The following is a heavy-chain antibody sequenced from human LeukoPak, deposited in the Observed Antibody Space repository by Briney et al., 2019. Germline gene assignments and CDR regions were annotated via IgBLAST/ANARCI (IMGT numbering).Heavy chain of an antibody. CDR1: GFTFSSYA. V-gene: IGHV3-23*01. CDR2: INGSGDRT. D-gene: IGHD6-19*01. Sequence: GGSLRLSCVASGFTFSSYAMNWVRQAPGKGLEWVSSINGSGDRTYYADSVKGRFTISRDNSKNTLYLQMNSLRAEDTALYYCARAVAGPAGEYYFDYWGQGTLVTVSS. J-gene: IGHJ4*02. CDR3: ARAVAGPAGEYYFDY.